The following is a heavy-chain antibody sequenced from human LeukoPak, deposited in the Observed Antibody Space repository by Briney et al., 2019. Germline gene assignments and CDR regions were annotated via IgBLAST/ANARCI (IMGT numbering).Heavy chain of an antibody. CDR2: IYTSGIT. CDR3: ARGDCSSTSCYRVGLYYYYMDV. J-gene: IGHJ6*03. CDR1: GGSISSGSYY. D-gene: IGHD2-2*02. V-gene: IGHV4-61*02. Sequence: SETLSLTCTVSGGSISSGSYYWNWIRQPAGKGMEWIGRIYTSGITKYNPSLKSRVTISVDTSKNQFSLKLSSVTAADTAVYYCARGDCSSTSCYRVGLYYYYMDVWGKGTTVTVSS.